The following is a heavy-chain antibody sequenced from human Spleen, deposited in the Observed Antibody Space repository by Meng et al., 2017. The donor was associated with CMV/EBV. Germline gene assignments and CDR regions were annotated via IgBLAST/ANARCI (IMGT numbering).Heavy chain of an antibody. CDR3: ARDPGMTTVTTDY. Sequence: SQTLSLTCAISGDSVSSNSAAWNWIRQSPSRGLEWLGRTYYRSKWYNDYAVSVKSRITINPDTSKNQFSLQLSSVTAADTAVYYCARDPGMTTVTTDYWGQGTLVTVSS. V-gene: IGHV6-1*01. D-gene: IGHD4-11*01. J-gene: IGHJ4*02. CDR2: TYYRSKWYN. CDR1: GDSVSSNSAA.